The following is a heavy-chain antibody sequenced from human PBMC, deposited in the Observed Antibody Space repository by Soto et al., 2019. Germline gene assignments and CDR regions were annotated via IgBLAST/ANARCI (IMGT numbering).Heavy chain of an antibody. CDR3: ARDLLATTYPGWVFDF. Sequence: ASVKVSCKASGYTFTSYYMHWVRQAPGQGLEWMGIINPSGGTTSYAQRFQGRVTMTRDTSTSTFYMELSSLRSEDTAVYYCARDLLATTYPGWVFDFWGQGTLVTVSS. D-gene: IGHD1-26*01. J-gene: IGHJ4*02. CDR1: GYTFTSYY. CDR2: INPSGGTT. V-gene: IGHV1-46*03.